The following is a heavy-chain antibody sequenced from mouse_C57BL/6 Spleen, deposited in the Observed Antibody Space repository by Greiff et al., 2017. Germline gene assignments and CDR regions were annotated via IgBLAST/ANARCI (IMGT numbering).Heavy chain of an antibody. D-gene: IGHD2-2*01. CDR3: TTGWLRRFDY. Sequence: EVQLQQSGAELVRPGASVKLSCTASGFNIKDDYMHLVKQRPEQGLEWIGWIDPENGDTEYASKFQGKATITADTSSNTAYLQLSSLTSEDTAVYYCTTGWLRRFDYWGQGTTLTVSS. CDR1: GFNIKDDY. J-gene: IGHJ2*01. CDR2: IDPENGDT. V-gene: IGHV14-4*01.